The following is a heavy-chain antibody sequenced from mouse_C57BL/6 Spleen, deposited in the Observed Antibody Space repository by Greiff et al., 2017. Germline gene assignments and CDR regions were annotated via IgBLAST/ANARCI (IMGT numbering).Heavy chain of an antibody. V-gene: IGHV5-17*01. CDR1: GFTFSDYG. Sequence: EVKVVESGGGLVKPGGSLKLSCAASGFTFSDYGMHWVRQAPEKGLEWVAYISSGSSTIYYADTVKGRFTISRDNAKNTLFLQMTSLRSEATAMYYCARGSIYDGYYGAYWGQGTLVTVSA. CDR3: ARGSIYDGYYGAY. J-gene: IGHJ3*01. CDR2: ISSGSSTI. D-gene: IGHD2-3*01.